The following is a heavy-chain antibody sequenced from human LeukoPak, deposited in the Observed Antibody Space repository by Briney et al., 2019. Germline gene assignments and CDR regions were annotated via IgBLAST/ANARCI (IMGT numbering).Heavy chain of an antibody. J-gene: IGHJ4*02. Sequence: PSETLSLTCTVSGGPINGLWLSWIRQPPGKGLEWIVYMFYSGNTNYNPSLKSRVTISVDTSKNQFSLNLSSVTAADTAIYYCARGLSKYRPFDYWGLGTLVAVSS. CDR2: MFYSGNT. CDR1: GGPINGLW. V-gene: IGHV4-59*11. CDR3: ARGLSKYRPFDY. D-gene: IGHD2-2*01.